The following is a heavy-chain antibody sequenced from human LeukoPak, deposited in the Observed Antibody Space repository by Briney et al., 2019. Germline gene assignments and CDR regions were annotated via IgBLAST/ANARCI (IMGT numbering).Heavy chain of an antibody. D-gene: IGHD3-10*01. CDR3: ARDRTDLLWFGELKYYFDY. Sequence: ASVKVSCKASGYTFTSYGISWVRQAPGQGLEWMGWISAYNGNTNYAQKLQGRVTMTTDTSTSTAYMELRSLRSDDTAVYYCARDRTDLLWFGELKYYFDYWGQGTLVTVSS. J-gene: IGHJ4*02. CDR1: GYTFTSYG. CDR2: ISAYNGNT. V-gene: IGHV1-18*01.